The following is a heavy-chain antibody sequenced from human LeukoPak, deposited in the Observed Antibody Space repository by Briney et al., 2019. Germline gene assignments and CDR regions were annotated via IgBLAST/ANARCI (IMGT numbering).Heavy chain of an antibody. V-gene: IGHV3-23*01. CDR3: AKMKGHPLPKYYMDV. J-gene: IGHJ6*01. CDR1: GFTLSNFA. D-gene: IGHD1-26*01. Sequence: GGSLRLSCAASGFTLSNFAMSWVRRTPGKGLEWVSGIINSGDTLYGDSVKGRFTISRDNSKNTLYLEMNSLRAEDTAIYYCAKMKGHPLPKYYMDVWGQGTTVTVSS. CDR2: IINSGDT.